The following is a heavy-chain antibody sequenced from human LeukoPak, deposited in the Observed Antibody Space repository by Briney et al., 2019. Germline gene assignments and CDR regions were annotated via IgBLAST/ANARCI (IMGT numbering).Heavy chain of an antibody. CDR1: GGSFSGYY. D-gene: IGHD4-17*01. J-gene: IGHJ4*02. CDR2: INHSGST. CDR3: ASAYGDYDYYFDY. V-gene: IGHV4-34*01. Sequence: PETLSLTCAVYGGSFSGYYWSWIRQPPGKGLEWIGEINHSGSTNYNPSLKSRVTISVDTSKNQFSLKLSSVTAADTAVYYCASAYGDYDYYFDYWGQGTLVTVSS.